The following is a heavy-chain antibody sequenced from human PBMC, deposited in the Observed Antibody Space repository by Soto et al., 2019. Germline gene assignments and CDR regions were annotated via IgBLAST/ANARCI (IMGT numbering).Heavy chain of an antibody. V-gene: IGHV4-61*01. Sequence: PSETLSLTCTVSGGSVSRGSYYWSWIRQPPGKGLEWIGYIYYSGSTNYNPSLKSRVTISVDTSKNQFSLKLSSVTAADTAVYYCARDEGYSYGYPNWFDPWGQGTLVTVSS. CDR2: IYYSGST. CDR1: GGSVSRGSYY. D-gene: IGHD5-18*01. J-gene: IGHJ5*02. CDR3: ARDEGYSYGYPNWFDP.